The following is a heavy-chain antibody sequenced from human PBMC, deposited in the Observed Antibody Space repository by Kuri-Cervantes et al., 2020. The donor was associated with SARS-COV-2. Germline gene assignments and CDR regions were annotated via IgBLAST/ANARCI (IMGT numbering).Heavy chain of an antibody. Sequence: GGSLRLSCAGSGFTFRSYAMTWVRQAPGRGLEWVSAISVSGNTYYADSVKGRFTISRDSSKIYLQMHSLRAEDTAIYYCAKDKWIVVVPAAPFDSWGQGTPVTVS. J-gene: IGHJ4*02. CDR1: GFTFRSYA. D-gene: IGHD2-2*01. CDR3: AKDKWIVVVPAAPFDS. CDR2: ISVSGNT. V-gene: IGHV3-23*01.